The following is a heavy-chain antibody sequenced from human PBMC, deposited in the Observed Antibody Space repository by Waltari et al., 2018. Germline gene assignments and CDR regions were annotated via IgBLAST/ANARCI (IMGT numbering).Heavy chain of an antibody. Sequence: QVQLQESGPRLVKPSETLSVICTVSGGSISSYYWSWIRQPPGKGLDWLCLIYSTGSTNFNPPLRSRVTMAVDPSKTQFSLKLSSVTAADTAGYYCARGGGGDWEWFDPWGQGTLVTVSS. D-gene: IGHD2-21*02. CDR3: ARGGGGDWEWFDP. V-gene: IGHV4-59*01. J-gene: IGHJ5*02. CDR1: GGSISSYY. CDR2: IYSTGST.